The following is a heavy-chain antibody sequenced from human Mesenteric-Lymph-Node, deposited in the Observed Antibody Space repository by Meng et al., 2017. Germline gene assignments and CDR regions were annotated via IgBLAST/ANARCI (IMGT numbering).Heavy chain of an antibody. CDR3: ARHVYGDSYGF. CDR2: VRYSGTA. CDR1: GGSLDNSDYF. D-gene: IGHD4-17*01. J-gene: IGHJ4*02. Sequence: QLQLQGSGPGLLKPSEPPSPPCPVSGGSLDNSDYFWDWIRQPPGKGLEWIGSVRYSGTAYYNPSLTSRVTISVDTSKNQFSLNLSSLTAADTAVYYCARHVYGDSYGFWGQGTLVTVSS. V-gene: IGHV4-39*01.